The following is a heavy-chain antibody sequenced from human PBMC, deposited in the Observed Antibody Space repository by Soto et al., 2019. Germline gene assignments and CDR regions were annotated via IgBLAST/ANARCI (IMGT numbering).Heavy chain of an antibody. V-gene: IGHV1-69*06. Sequence: QVQLVQSGAEVKKPGSSVKVSCKASGGTFSSYAISWVRQAPGQGLEWMGGIIPIFGTANYAQKFQGRVTITADKSTSTAYMELSSLRSEDTAVYYCARAAEFSSWYGSVQSWFDPWGQGTLVTVSS. D-gene: IGHD6-13*01. CDR1: GGTFSSYA. CDR3: ARAAEFSSWYGSVQSWFDP. CDR2: IIPIFGTA. J-gene: IGHJ5*02.